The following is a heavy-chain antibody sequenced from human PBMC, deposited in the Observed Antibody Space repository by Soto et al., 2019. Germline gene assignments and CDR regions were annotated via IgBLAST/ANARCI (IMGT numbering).Heavy chain of an antibody. V-gene: IGHV4-34*01. CDR1: GEYFSVSY. Sequence: ACAAYGEYFSVSYWTWIRQNKGKGLEWIWEINHSGSTNYHPSLKSRVTISVDTSKNQFSLKLSSVTAADPAVYYCARISRFCFNTRYYRQNYFYFLEVWGKGTTV. CDR3: ARISRFCFNTRYYRQNYFYFLEV. D-gene: IGHD2-2*02. CDR2: INHSGST. J-gene: IGHJ6*03.